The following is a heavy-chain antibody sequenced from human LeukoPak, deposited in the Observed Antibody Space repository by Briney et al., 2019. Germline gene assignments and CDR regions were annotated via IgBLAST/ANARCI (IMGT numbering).Heavy chain of an antibody. D-gene: IGHD3-22*01. CDR2: ISYDGSNK. V-gene: IGHV3-30*04. J-gene: IGHJ3*02. CDR3: ARAQWDSSGQHNAFDI. CDR1: GFTFSSYA. Sequence: PGGSLRLSCAASGFTFSSYAMHWVRQAPGKGLEWVAVISYDGSNKYYADSVKGRFTISRDNSKNTLYLQMNSLRAEDTAVYYCARAQWDSSGQHNAFDIWGQGTMVTVSS.